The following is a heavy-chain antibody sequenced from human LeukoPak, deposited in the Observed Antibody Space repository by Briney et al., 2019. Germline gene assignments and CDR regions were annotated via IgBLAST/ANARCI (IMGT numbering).Heavy chain of an antibody. J-gene: IGHJ5*02. CDR1: GGSFSGYY. Sequence: SETLSLTCAVYGGSFSGYYWSWIRQPPGKGLEWIGEINHSGSTNYNPSLKSRVTISEDTSKNQFSLKLSSVTAADTAVYYCARPGPNWFDPWGQGTLVTVSS. CDR3: ARPGPNWFDP. CDR2: INHSGST. V-gene: IGHV4-34*01. D-gene: IGHD7-27*01.